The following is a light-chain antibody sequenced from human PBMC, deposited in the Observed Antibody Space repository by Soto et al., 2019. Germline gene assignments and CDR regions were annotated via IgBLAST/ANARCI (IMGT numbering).Light chain of an antibody. CDR3: HHFGSSP. J-gene: IGKJ3*01. CDR1: QYINTR. V-gene: IGKV3-20*01. Sequence: EILLTQSQATLSTFPGDRVTLSCRASQYINTRLAWYQHRPGQAPRLLIYQTSIRAAGIPDRFSGSGSGTDFTLTISRLEPEDFAVSHCHHFGSSPFGPGANVDIK. CDR2: QTS.